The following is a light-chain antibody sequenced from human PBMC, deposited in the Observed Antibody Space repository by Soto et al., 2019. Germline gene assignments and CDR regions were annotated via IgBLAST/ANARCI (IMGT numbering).Light chain of an antibody. J-gene: IGKJ4*02. V-gene: IGKV3-11*01. Sequence: EIVLTQSPATLSLSPGERATLSCRASQSVSSYLAWYQQKPGQAPRLLIYDASNRATGIPARFSGSGSGTDFSLTISSLEPDDFAVYYCQQRSDWPSTFRGGTQGQIK. CDR3: QQRSDWPST. CDR1: QSVSSY. CDR2: DAS.